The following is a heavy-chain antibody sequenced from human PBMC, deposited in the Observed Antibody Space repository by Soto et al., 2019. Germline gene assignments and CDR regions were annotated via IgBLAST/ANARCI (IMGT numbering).Heavy chain of an antibody. J-gene: IGHJ5*02. CDR3: ARDLNGFWAAATTGWFAP. CDR2: INHSGST. V-gene: IGHV4-34*01. D-gene: IGHD3-3*01. CDR1: GGSFSGYY. Sequence: QVQLQQWGAGLLKPSETLSLTCAVYGGSFSGYYWSWIRQPPGKGLEWIGEINHSGSTNYNPSLKSRVTTSVDXXKXQXXRKLSSVTAADTAVYYCARDLNGFWAAATTGWFAPWGQGTLVTVSS.